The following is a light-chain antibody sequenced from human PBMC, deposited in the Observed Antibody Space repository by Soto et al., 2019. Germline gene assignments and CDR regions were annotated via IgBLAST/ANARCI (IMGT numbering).Light chain of an antibody. V-gene: IGLV2-11*01. J-gene: IGLJ1*01. CDR1: SSDVGGYKY. CDR3: CSYAGSYTYV. Sequence: QSVLAQPRSVSGSPGQSVTISCTGTSSDVGGYKYVSWYQHHPGKAPRLMIYDVTKRPSGVPDRFSGSKYGNTASLTIAGLQADDEADYFCCSYAGSYTYVFGTGTKVTVL. CDR2: DVT.